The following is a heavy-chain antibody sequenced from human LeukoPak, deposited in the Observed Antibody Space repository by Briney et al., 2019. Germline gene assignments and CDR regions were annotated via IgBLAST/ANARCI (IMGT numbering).Heavy chain of an antibody. CDR2: IDPSDSYT. Sequence: GGSLKISCKGSGYSFTSYWISWVRQMPGKGLGWMGRIDPSDSYTNYSPSFQGHVTISADKSISTAYLQWSSLRAEDTAVYYCAKWGDYDILTGYYVPDYWGQGTLVTVSS. CDR1: GYSFTSYW. D-gene: IGHD3-9*01. V-gene: IGHV5-10-1*01. CDR3: AKWGDYDILTGYYVPDY. J-gene: IGHJ4*02.